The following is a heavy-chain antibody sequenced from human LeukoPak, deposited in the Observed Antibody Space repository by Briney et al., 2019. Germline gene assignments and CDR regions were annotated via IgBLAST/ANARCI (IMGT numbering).Heavy chain of an antibody. CDR1: GYTFSSYG. CDR3: ARVAERHLDYYFDY. D-gene: IGHD6-25*01. J-gene: IGHJ4*02. Sequence: ASVKVSCKASGYTFSSYGFSWVRQAPGHGLEWMGWISAYNGDTKYAQKLQGRVTMTTDTSTTTAYMELRSLRSDDTAVYYCARVAERHLDYYFDYWGQGTLVTVSS. CDR2: ISAYNGDT. V-gene: IGHV1-18*01.